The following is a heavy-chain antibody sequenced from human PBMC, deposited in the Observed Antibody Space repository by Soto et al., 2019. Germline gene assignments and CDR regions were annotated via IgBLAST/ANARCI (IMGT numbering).Heavy chain of an antibody. J-gene: IGHJ4*02. CDR2: ISSNGDT. CDR1: GGSINSNF. CDR3: ARELWMAGLVYYFDF. V-gene: IGHV4-4*07. D-gene: IGHD6-19*01. Sequence: PSETLSLTSTISGGSINSNFLTWIRQPAGKGLEWIGRISSNGDTNYNPSLRGRVSMSLDTSKNHFSLKLNSVTASDTAVYFCARELWMAGLVYYFDFWGQGTLVTVSS.